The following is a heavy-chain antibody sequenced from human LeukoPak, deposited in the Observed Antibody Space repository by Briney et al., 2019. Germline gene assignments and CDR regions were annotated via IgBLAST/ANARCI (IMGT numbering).Heavy chain of an antibody. V-gene: IGHV1-46*01. Sequence: ASVKVSCKASGYTFTSYYMHWVRQAPGQGLEWMGIINPSGGSTSYAQKFQGRVTMTRDTSTSTVYMELGSLRSEDTAVYYCARDHANFDWLLGFDYWGQGTLVTVSS. CDR1: GYTFTSYY. CDR3: ARDHANFDWLLGFDY. D-gene: IGHD3-9*01. CDR2: INPSGGST. J-gene: IGHJ4*02.